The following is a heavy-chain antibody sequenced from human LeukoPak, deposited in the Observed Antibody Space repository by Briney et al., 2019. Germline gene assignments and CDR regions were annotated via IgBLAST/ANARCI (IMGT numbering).Heavy chain of an antibody. V-gene: IGHV1-18*01. CDR1: GYTFTSYG. CDR2: ISAYNGNT. D-gene: IGHD3-10*01. CDR3: AVVPSITMVRGVILKDAFDI. J-gene: IGHJ3*02. Sequence: ASVKVSCKASGYTFTSYGISWVRQAPGQGLEWMGWISAYNGNTNYAQKLQGRVTMTTGTSTSTAYMELRSLRSDDTAVYYCAVVPSITMVRGVILKDAFDIWGQGTMVTVSS.